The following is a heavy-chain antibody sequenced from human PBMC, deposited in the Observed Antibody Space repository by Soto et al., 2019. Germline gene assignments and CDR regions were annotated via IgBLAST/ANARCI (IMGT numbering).Heavy chain of an antibody. D-gene: IGHD2-8*01. CDR1: GGSISSSSYY. CDR2: IYYSGST. V-gene: IGHV4-39*01. J-gene: IGHJ6*02. Sequence: SETLSLTCTVSGGSISSSSYYWGWIRQPPGKGLEWIGSIYYSGSTYYSPSLKSRVTISVDTSKNQFSLKLSSVTAADTAVYYCARRMGYYYYGMDVWGQGTTVTVSS. CDR3: ARRMGYYYYGMDV.